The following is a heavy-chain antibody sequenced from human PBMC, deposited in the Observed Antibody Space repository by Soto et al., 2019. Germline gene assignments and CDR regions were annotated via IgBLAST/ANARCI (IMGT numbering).Heavy chain of an antibody. J-gene: IGHJ3*02. Sequence: GGSLRLSCAASGFTFSSYEMNWVRQAPGKGLEWVSYISSSGSTIYYADSVKGRFTISRDNAKNSLYLQMNSLRAEDTAVYYCARGGGSYSGLDAFDIWGQGTMVTVS. CDR1: GFTFSSYE. D-gene: IGHD1-26*01. CDR3: ARGGGSYSGLDAFDI. CDR2: ISSSGSTI. V-gene: IGHV3-48*03.